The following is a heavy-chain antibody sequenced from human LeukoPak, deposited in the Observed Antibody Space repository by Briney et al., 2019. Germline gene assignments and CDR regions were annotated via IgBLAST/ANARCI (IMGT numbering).Heavy chain of an antibody. CDR2: INTSGST. D-gene: IGHD3-10*01. V-gene: IGHV4-4*07. J-gene: IGHJ4*02. CDR1: GGSISSYY. CDR3: ARVGSSGSGSYYPDY. Sequence: SETLSLTCTVSGGSISSYYWSWIRQPAGKGLEWIGRINTSGSTNYNPSLKSRVTMSVDTSKNQFSLKLSSVTAADTAMYYCARVGSSGSGSYYPDYWGQGTLATVSS.